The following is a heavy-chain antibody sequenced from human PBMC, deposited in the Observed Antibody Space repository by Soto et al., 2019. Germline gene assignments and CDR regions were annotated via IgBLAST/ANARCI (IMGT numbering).Heavy chain of an antibody. V-gene: IGHV4-61*01. CDR3: ARQRIAAAQYYFDY. CDR2: IISSGST. CDR1: GGSVSSGSYY. J-gene: IGHJ4*02. D-gene: IGHD6-13*01. Sequence: SETLSLTCTVSGGSVSSGSYYWTWIRQSPGKGLEWMGYIISSGSTDYNPPLKRRVTISVDSSKNEFSLKLRSVTAADTAVYYCARQRIAAAQYYFDYWGQGMLVTVSS.